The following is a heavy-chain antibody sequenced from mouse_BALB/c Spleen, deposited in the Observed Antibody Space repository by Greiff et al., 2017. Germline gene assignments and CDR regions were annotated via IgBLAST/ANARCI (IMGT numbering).Heavy chain of an antibody. CDR2: INPYNGDT. J-gene: IGHJ4*01. CDR3: ARDWFYYGSSYAMDY. V-gene: IGHV1-20*02. CDR1: GYTFTSYW. Sequence: VQLQQSGDDLVKPGASVKLSCKASGYTFTSYWINWIKQRPGQGLEWIGRINPYNGDTFYNQKFKGKATLTVDKSSSTAHMELRSLASEDSAVYYCARDWFYYGSSYAMDYWGQGTSVTVSS. D-gene: IGHD1-1*01.